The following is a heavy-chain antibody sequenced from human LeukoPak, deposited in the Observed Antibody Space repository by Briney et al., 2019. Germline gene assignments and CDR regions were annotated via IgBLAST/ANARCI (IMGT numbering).Heavy chain of an antibody. CDR1: GGSISSNSYY. CDR3: ARVGQLAFDY. J-gene: IGHJ4*02. Sequence: KTPETLSLTCAVSGGSISSNSYYWGWIRQPPGKGLDWIGSIYYSGNTYYNPSLKSRVTISVDTSKNQFSLKLSSVTAADTAVYYCARVGQLAFDYWGQGALVTVSS. D-gene: IGHD6-13*01. CDR2: IYYSGNT. V-gene: IGHV4-39*07.